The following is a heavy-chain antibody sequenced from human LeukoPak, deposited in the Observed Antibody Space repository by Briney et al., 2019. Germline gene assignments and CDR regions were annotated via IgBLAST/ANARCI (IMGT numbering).Heavy chain of an antibody. CDR3: ARLQFWSGYYSYFDY. CDR2: INPNSGGT. Sequence: ASVKVSCKASGGTFSSYAISWVRQAPGQGLEWMGWINPNSGGTNYAQKFQGRVTMTRDTSISTAYMELSRLRSDGTAVYYCARLQFWSGYYSYFDYWGQGTLVTVSS. CDR1: GGTFSSYA. V-gene: IGHV1-2*02. J-gene: IGHJ4*02. D-gene: IGHD3-3*01.